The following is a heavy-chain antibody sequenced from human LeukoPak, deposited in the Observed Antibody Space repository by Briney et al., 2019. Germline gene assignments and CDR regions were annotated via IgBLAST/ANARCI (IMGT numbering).Heavy chain of an antibody. CDR2: IRSKANSYAT. V-gene: IGHV3-73*01. CDR3: TSGDYVDYYYYMDV. J-gene: IGHJ6*03. D-gene: IGHD4-17*01. Sequence: GGSLRLSCAASGFTFSGSAMHWVRQASGKGLEWVGRIRSKANSYATAYAASVKGRFTTSRDDSKNTAYLQMNSLKTEDTAVYYCTSGDYVDYYYYMDVWGNGTTVTVSS. CDR1: GFTFSGSA.